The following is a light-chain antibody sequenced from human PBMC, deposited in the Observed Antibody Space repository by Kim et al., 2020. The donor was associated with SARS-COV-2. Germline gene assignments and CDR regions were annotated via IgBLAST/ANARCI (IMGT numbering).Light chain of an antibody. J-gene: IGKJ1*01. CDR2: AAS. CDR1: QAINYY. V-gene: IGKV1-27*01. Sequence: IQMTQSPSSLSATVGDTVIITCRASQAINYYLAWYQQKPGQVPKLLIYAASTLQSGVPSRFSGSGSGTEFSLTISSLQPEDVATYYCQKYDSVPLTFGQGTKVDIK. CDR3: QKYDSVPLT.